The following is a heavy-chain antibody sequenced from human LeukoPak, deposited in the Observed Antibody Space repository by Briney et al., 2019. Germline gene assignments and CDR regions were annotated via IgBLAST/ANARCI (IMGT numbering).Heavy chain of an antibody. CDR3: ARGGGESYAANRVINIDY. Sequence: PGGSLRLSCAASGFTFSSYAMHWVRQPPGKGLEYVSPISSNGRSTYYANSVKGRFTISRDNSKHTLYHQMGSLRAEDMAVYYWARGGGESYAANRVINIDYWCGGTLVTVSS. V-gene: IGHV3-64*01. J-gene: IGHJ4*02. D-gene: IGHD1-26*01. CDR1: GFTFSSYA. CDR2: ISSNGRST.